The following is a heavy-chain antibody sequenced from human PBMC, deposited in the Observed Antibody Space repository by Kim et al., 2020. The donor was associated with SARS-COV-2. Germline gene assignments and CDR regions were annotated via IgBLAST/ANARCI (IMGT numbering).Heavy chain of an antibody. CDR3: ARARGPGGYDFWSGYPYSSGLDAFDI. D-gene: IGHD3-3*01. Sequence: GGSLRLSCAASGFTFSSYSMNWVRQAPGKGLEWVSSISSSSSYIYYADSVKGRFTISRDNAKNSLYLQMNSLRAEDTAVYYCARARGPGGYDFWSGYPYSSGLDAFDIWGQGTMVTVSS. CDR1: GFTFSSYS. CDR2: ISSSSSYI. J-gene: IGHJ3*02. V-gene: IGHV3-21*01.